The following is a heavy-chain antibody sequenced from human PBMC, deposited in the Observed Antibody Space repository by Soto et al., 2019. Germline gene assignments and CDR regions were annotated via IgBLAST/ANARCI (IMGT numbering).Heavy chain of an antibody. CDR2: ISAYNGNT. CDR1: GYTFTSYC. Sequence: ASVKVSCTASGYTFTSYCISWVRQAPGQGLEWMGWISAYNGNTNYAQKLQGRVTMTTDTSTNTAYMELRSLRSDDTAVYYCARDRTVVIDYWGQGTLVTVSS. D-gene: IGHD4-17*01. CDR3: ARDRTVVIDY. V-gene: IGHV1-18*04. J-gene: IGHJ4*02.